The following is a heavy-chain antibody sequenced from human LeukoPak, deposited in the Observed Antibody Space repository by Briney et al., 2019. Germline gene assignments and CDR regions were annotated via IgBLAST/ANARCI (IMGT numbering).Heavy chain of an antibody. CDR3: ARDIFYGGNKVEYAFDI. J-gene: IGHJ3*02. Sequence: PSETLSLTCTVSGGSISSSSYYWGWIRQPPGKGLEWIGSIYYSGSTYYNPSLKSRVTISVDTSKNQFSLKLSSVTAADTAVYYCARDIFYGGNKVEYAFDIWGQGTMVTVSS. CDR2: IYYSGST. D-gene: IGHD4-23*01. CDR1: GGSISSSSYY. V-gene: IGHV4-39*07.